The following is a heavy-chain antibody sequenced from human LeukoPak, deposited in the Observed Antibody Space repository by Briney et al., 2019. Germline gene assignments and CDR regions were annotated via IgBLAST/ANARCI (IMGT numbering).Heavy chain of an antibody. J-gene: IGHJ5*02. V-gene: IGHV4-4*07. CDR1: GGSISSYY. Sequence: ADTLSLTCTVSGGSISSYYWSWIRQPAGKGLEWIGRIYTSGSTNYNPSLKSRVTMSVDTSKNQFSLKLSSVTGADTAVYYCARDQTRFLEWLTAFDPWGQGTLVTVSS. CDR2: IYTSGST. CDR3: ARDQTRFLEWLTAFDP. D-gene: IGHD3-3*01.